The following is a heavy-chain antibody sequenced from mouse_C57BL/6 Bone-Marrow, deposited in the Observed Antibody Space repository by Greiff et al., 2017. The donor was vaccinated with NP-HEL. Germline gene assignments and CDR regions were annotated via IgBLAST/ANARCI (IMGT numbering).Heavy chain of an antibody. D-gene: IGHD2-5*01. CDR1: GFTFSDYY. V-gene: IGHV5-12*01. J-gene: IGHJ3*01. CDR3: ARQNYYSNWFAY. CDR2: ISNGGGST. Sequence: EVKLMESGGGLVQPGGSLKLSCAASGFTFSDYYMYWVRQTPEKRLEWVAYISNGGGSTYYPDTVKGRFTISRDNAKNTLYLQMSRLKSEDTAMYYCARQNYYSNWFAYWGQGTLVTVSA.